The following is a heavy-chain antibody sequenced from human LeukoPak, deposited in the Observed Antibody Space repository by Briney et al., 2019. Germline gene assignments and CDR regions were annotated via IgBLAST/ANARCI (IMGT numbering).Heavy chain of an antibody. Sequence: QPGGSLRLSCAASGFTFSSFPMQWVRQVPGKGLEYVSAISSTGETSYYANSVKDRFTISRDNSKNTLHLQMGSLRAEDMAVYYCARVMSGSGSKYFDYWGQGTLVTVSS. V-gene: IGHV3-64*01. CDR2: ISSTGETS. CDR3: ARVMSGSGSKYFDY. D-gene: IGHD3-10*01. J-gene: IGHJ4*02. CDR1: GFTFSSFP.